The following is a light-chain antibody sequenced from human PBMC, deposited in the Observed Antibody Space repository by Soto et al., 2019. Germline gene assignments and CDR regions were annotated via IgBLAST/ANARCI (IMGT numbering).Light chain of an antibody. V-gene: IGLV1-40*01. CDR1: SSNIGAGYD. CDR2: GNT. J-gene: IGLJ2*01. Sequence: QAVVTQPPSVSGAPGQRVTISCTGSSSNIGAGYDVHWYQQLPGRAPKLLIYGNTNRPSGVPDRFSGSKSGTSASLAITGLQAEDEADYYCLSFDSSLSVVFGGGTKL. CDR3: LSFDSSLSVV.